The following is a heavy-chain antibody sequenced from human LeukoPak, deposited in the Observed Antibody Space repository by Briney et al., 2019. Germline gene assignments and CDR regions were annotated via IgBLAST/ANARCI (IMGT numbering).Heavy chain of an antibody. V-gene: IGHV3-30*04. J-gene: IGHJ6*02. CDR2: ISYDGSNK. Sequence: GGSLRLSCAASGFTFSSYAMHWVRQAPGKGLEWVAVISYDGSNKYYADSVKGRFTISRDNSKNTLYLQMNSLRAEDTAVYYCAKGSGRTKEYYYGMDVWGQGTTVTVSS. CDR1: GFTFSSYA. CDR3: AKGSGRTKEYYYGMDV. D-gene: IGHD6-19*01.